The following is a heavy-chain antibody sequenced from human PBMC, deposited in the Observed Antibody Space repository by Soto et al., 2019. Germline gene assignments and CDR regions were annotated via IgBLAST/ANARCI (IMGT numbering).Heavy chain of an antibody. CDR1: GVTFQDHA. Sequence: EVQLAESGGGLVQTGRSLRLSCAASGVTFQDHAMHWVRQPPGKGLEWVSSISWNSGSIGYADSVKGRFTISRDNAKNSLYLQMNSLRPEDTAFYYCVQDISGNNYNFDYWGRVTLVTVSS. D-gene: IGHD5-18*01. V-gene: IGHV3-9*01. CDR3: VQDISGNNYNFDY. CDR2: ISWNSGSI. J-gene: IGHJ4*02.